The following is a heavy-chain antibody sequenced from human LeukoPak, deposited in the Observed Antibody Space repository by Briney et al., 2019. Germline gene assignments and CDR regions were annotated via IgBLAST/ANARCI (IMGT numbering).Heavy chain of an antibody. Sequence: SETLSLTCTVSGGSISSYYWSWIRQPTGKGLEWIGYIYYSGSTNYNPSLNSRVTISVDRSKNQFSLKLTSVTAADTAMYYCARRAADDAFDIWGQGTMVTASS. CDR3: ARRAADDAFDI. CDR1: GGSISSYY. V-gene: IGHV4-59*08. J-gene: IGHJ3*02. CDR2: IYYSGST.